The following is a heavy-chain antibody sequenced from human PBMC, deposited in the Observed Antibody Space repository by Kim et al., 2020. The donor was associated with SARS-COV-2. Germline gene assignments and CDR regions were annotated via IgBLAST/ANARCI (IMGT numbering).Heavy chain of an antibody. CDR1: AYTFTAYQ. J-gene: IGHJ3*02. CDR2: INPNSGGT. V-gene: IGHV1-2*06. D-gene: IGHD3-10*01. Sequence: ASVKVSCKASAYTFTAYQMHWVRQAPGQGLEWMGRINPNSGGTNYAQMFQGRVTMARDTSITTAYMELSRLRFDDTAVYYCARGVGGDDAFDIWGQGTKVTVSS. CDR3: ARGVGGDDAFDI.